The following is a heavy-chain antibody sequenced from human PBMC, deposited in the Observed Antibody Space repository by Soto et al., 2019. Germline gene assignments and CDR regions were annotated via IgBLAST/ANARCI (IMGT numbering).Heavy chain of an antibody. Sequence: PSETLSLTCAVSGGSVSSENWWGWVRQPPGRGLDCIVEVYHTGNTYYNPALMSRLSVSVDTSKNQFSLNLRSMAAADTAVYYCARLTGYCSGGNCYSGSHFDYWGQGALVTVSS. J-gene: IGHJ4*02. CDR1: GGSVSSENW. V-gene: IGHV4-4*02. CDR3: ARLTGYCSGGNCYSGSHFDY. D-gene: IGHD2-15*01. CDR2: VYHTGNT.